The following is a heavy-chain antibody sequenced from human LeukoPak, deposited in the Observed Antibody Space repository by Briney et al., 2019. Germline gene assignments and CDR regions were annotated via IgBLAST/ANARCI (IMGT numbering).Heavy chain of an antibody. CDR3: ARAAETVYYYGMDV. CDR1: GYIFTSYA. D-gene: IGHD4-11*01. CDR2: INTNTGDP. V-gene: IGHV7-4-1*02. J-gene: IGHJ6*02. Sequence: ASVKVSCKASGYIFTSYAMNWVRQAPGQGLEWMGWINTNTGDPTYAQGFTGRFVFSLDTSVSTAYLQISSLKAEDTAVYYCARAAETVYYYGMDVWGQGTTVTVSS.